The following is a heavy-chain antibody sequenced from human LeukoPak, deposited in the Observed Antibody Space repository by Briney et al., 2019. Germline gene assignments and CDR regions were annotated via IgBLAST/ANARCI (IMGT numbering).Heavy chain of an antibody. CDR1: GGSISGYY. J-gene: IGHJ3*02. V-gene: IGHV4-4*07. Sequence: SETLSLTCTVSGGSISGYYWIWIRQPAGKGLEWIGRIYNSGSANYNPSLKSRVTVSEDTSKNQFSLKLYSVTAADTAVYYCARGGKYSSSLNAFDIWGQGTMVSVSS. CDR2: IYNSGSA. CDR3: ARGGKYSSSLNAFDI. D-gene: IGHD6-13*01.